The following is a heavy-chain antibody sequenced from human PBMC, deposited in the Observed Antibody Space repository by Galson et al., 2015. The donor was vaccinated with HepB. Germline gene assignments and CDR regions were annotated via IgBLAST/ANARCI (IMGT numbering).Heavy chain of an antibody. CDR1: GFTVSSNY. CDR2: IYSGGST. D-gene: IGHD2/OR15-2a*01. CDR3: ARDNANGPTWYYYYGMDV. V-gene: IGHV3-53*01. J-gene: IGHJ6*02. Sequence: SLRLSCAASGFTVSSNYMSWVRQAPGKGLEWVSVIYSGGSTYYADSVKGRFTISRDNSKNTLYLQMNSLRAEDTAVYYCARDNANGPTWYYYYGMDVWGRGTTVTVSS.